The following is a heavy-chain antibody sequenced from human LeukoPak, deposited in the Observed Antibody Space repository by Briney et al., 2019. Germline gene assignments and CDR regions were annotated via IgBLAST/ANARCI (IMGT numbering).Heavy chain of an antibody. V-gene: IGHV3-23*01. Sequence: PGGSLRLSCAASGFTFSSSAMSWVRQAPGKGLEWVSGISASGGSTYYADSVKGRFTISRDNSKNTLYLQMNSLRAEDTAVYYCAKGGPYGDYVGFDFWGQGILVTVSS. CDR2: ISASGGST. CDR1: GFTFSSSA. CDR3: AKGGPYGDYVGFDF. J-gene: IGHJ4*02. D-gene: IGHD4-17*01.